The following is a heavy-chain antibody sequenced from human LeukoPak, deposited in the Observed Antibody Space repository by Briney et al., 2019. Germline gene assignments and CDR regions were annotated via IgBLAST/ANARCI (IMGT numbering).Heavy chain of an antibody. D-gene: IGHD3-10*01. J-gene: IGHJ5*02. Sequence: ASVKVSCKASGYTFTSYDINWVRQATRQGLEWMGWMNPNSGNTGYAQEFQGRVTMTRDTSISTAYMELSSLTSEDTAVYYCARRKPTSGAQYWFDPWGQGTLVTVSS. CDR2: MNPNSGNT. V-gene: IGHV1-8*01. CDR3: ARRKPTSGAQYWFDP. CDR1: GYTFTSYD.